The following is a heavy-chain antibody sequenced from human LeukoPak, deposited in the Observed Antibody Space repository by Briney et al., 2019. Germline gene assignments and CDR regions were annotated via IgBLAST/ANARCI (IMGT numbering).Heavy chain of an antibody. V-gene: IGHV3-74*01. CDR1: GFTFRTYW. CDR2: INTDGRTT. CDR3: AREGDSSGYYSDY. D-gene: IGHD3-22*01. J-gene: IGHJ4*02. Sequence: GGSLRLSCAASGFTFRTYWMHWVRQAPGKGLVWVSRINTDGRTTNYADSVKGRFSISRDNSKDTLYLQMNSLRADDTAMYYCAREGDSSGYYSDYWGQGTLVTVSS.